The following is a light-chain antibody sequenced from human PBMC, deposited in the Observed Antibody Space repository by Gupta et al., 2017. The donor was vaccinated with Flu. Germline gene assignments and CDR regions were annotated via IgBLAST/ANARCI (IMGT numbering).Light chain of an antibody. V-gene: IGLV2-18*01. CDR2: EVS. J-gene: IGLJ2*01. CDR3: SLYTSSSTYV. Sequence: QSALTQPPSDSGSPGQSVTISCPGTSSDVGSYNRVSWYQQPPGTAPKLMIYEVSNRPSGVPDRFSGSKSGNTASLTISGLQAEDEADYYCSLYTSSSTYVFGGGTKLTVL. CDR1: SSDVGSYNR.